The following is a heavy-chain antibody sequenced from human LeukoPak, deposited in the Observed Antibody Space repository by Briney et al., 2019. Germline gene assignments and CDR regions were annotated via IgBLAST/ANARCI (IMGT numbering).Heavy chain of an antibody. CDR3: ARDTVTTFRFRDYYYYGMDV. Sequence: GGSLRLSCVASGFSFSSYEINWVRQAPGKGLEWVSVIYSGGSTYYADSVKGRFTISRDNSKNTLYLQMNSLRAEDTAVYYCARDTVTTFRFRDYYYYGMDVWGQGTTVTVSS. D-gene: IGHD4-17*01. CDR2: IYSGGST. J-gene: IGHJ6*02. CDR1: GFSFSSYE. V-gene: IGHV3-53*01.